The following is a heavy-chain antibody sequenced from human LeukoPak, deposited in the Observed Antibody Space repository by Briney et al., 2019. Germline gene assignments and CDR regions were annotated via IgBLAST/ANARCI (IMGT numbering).Heavy chain of an antibody. CDR1: GYTFTSYG. D-gene: IGHD2-2*02. J-gene: IGHJ1*01. CDR3: ARDSGDCSSTSCYTPEYFQH. Sequence: ASVTVSCKASGYTFTSYGISWVRQAPGQGLEWMGWISAYNGNTNYAQKLQGRVTMTTDTSASTAYMELRSLRSDDTAVYYCARDSGDCSSTSCYTPEYFQHWGQGTLVTVSS. CDR2: ISAYNGNT. V-gene: IGHV1-18*01.